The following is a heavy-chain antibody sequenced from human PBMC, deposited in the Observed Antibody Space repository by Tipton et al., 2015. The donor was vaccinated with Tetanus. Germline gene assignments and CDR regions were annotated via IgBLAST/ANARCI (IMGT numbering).Heavy chain of an antibody. V-gene: IGHV3-48*02. D-gene: IGHD3-10*01. J-gene: IGHJ5*02. CDR2: ISSSSSTI. CDR3: ARGGYYYGSGSYYNVYNWFDP. CDR1: GFTFSSYS. Sequence: SLRLSCAASGFTFSSYSMNWVRQAPGKGLEWVSYISSSSSTIYYADSVKGRFTISRDNAKNSLYLQMNSLRDEDTAVYYCARGGYYYGSGSYYNVYNWFDPWGQGTLVTVSS.